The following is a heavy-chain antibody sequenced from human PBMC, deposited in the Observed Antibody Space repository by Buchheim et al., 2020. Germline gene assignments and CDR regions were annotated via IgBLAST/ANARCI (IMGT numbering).Heavy chain of an antibody. D-gene: IGHD3-22*01. J-gene: IGHJ4*02. CDR1: GFPFSRSA. V-gene: IGHV3-23*01. Sequence: EVQLLESGGVLVQPGGSLRLSCAASGFPFSRSAMTWVRQTPGKGLECVSSISDSGYSTLSADSVKGRFTISRDNSKNTLYLQMNGLRAEDTAVYYCAKAGPYYLEYWGQGTL. CDR3: AKAGPYYLEY. CDR2: ISDSGYST.